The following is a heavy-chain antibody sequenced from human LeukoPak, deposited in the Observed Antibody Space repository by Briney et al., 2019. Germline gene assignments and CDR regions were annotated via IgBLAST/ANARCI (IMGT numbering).Heavy chain of an antibody. D-gene: IGHD2-2*01. CDR3: ARVGHCSSTACFIDY. Sequence: GGSLRLSCAASGFTFSHYWMHWVRQAPGKGLVWVSRIESDGGRTDYADSLKGRFTISRDNAKNTLYLEMNSLRAEDTAVYHCARVGHCSSTACFIDYWGQGTLVTVSS. CDR2: IESDGGRT. V-gene: IGHV3-74*01. CDR1: GFTFSHYW. J-gene: IGHJ4*02.